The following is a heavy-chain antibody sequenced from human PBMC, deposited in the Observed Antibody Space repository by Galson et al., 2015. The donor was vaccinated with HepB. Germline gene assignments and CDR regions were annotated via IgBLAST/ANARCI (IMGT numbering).Heavy chain of an antibody. Sequence: SVKVSCKASGGTFSSYTISWVRQAPGQGLEWMGRIIPILGIANYAQKFQGRVTITADKSTSTAYMELSSLRSEDTAVYYCARGAPGEGNWFDPWGQGTLVTVSS. CDR2: IIPILGIA. CDR3: ARGAPGEGNWFDP. V-gene: IGHV1-69*02. J-gene: IGHJ5*02. CDR1: GGTFSSYT. D-gene: IGHD1-26*01.